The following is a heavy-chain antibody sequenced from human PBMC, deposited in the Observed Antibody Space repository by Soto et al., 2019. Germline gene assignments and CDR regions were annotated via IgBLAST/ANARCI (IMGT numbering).Heavy chain of an antibody. CDR3: ARGLRNVVIPYYCYGMDV. J-gene: IGHJ6*02. D-gene: IGHD3-22*01. CDR2: IIPIFGTA. V-gene: IGHV1-69*13. Sequence: SVKVSCKASGGTFSSYAISWVRQAPGQGLEWMGGIIPIFGTANYAQKFQGRVTITADESTSTAYMELRSLRSEDTAVYYYARGLRNVVIPYYCYGMDVWGQGTTVTVSS. CDR1: GGTFSSYA.